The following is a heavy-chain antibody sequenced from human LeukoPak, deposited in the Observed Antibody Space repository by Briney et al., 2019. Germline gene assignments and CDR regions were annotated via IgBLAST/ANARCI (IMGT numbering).Heavy chain of an antibody. CDR2: IYHSGST. CDR1: GAPISSNNW. D-gene: IGHD6-19*01. V-gene: IGHV4-4*02. Sequence: SETLSLTCAVSGAPISSNNWWWSWVRQPPGKGLEWIGEIYHSGSTNYNPSLKSRVTISMDKSRNQFSLKLSSVTAADTAVYYCASNQWPSWYFDLWGRGTLVTVSA. CDR3: ASNQWPSWYFDL. J-gene: IGHJ2*01.